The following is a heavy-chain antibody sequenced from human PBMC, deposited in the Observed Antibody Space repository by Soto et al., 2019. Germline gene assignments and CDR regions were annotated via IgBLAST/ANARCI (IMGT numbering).Heavy chain of an antibody. CDR2: IFFTGAT. CDR3: ARTRPPALQDY. J-gene: IGHJ4*02. CDR1: GGSISSGDSY. V-gene: IGHV4-30-4*01. Sequence: PSETLSLTCTVSGGSISSGDSYWSWIRQPPGKGLEWIGYIFFTGATSYNPSLKSRIAISVDTSKNQFSLKVTSVTVADTAVYYCARTRPPALQDYWGQGTLVTVSS.